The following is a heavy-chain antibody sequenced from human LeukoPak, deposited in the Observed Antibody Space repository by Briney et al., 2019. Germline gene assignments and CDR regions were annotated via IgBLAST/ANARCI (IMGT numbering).Heavy chain of an antibody. CDR3: ARARKPSSGWYGYYYYYMDV. CDR2: IYPGDSDT. Sequence: GESLKISCKGSGYSFTSYWIGWVRQMPGKGLEWMGIIYPGDSDTRYSPSFQGQVTISADKSISTAYLQWSSLKASDTAMYYCARARKPSSGWYGYYYYYMDVWGKGTTVTVSS. D-gene: IGHD6-19*01. CDR1: GYSFTSYW. V-gene: IGHV5-51*01. J-gene: IGHJ6*03.